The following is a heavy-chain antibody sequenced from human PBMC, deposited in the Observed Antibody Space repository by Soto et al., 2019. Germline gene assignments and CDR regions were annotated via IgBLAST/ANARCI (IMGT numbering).Heavy chain of an antibody. J-gene: IGHJ4*02. CDR1: GFTFSSYG. Sequence: GGSLRLSCAASGFTFSSYGMHWVRQAPGKGLEWVAVIWYDGSNKYYADSVKGRFTISRDNSKNTLYLQMNSLRAEDTAVYYCARLHYYDSSGYGLPDYWGQGTLVTVSS. CDR3: ARLHYYDSSGYGLPDY. V-gene: IGHV3-33*01. D-gene: IGHD3-22*01. CDR2: IWYDGSNK.